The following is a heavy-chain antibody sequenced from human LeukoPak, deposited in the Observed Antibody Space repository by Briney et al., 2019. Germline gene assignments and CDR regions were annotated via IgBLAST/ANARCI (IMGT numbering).Heavy chain of an antibody. CDR1: GFTFSSYA. V-gene: IGHV3-23*01. D-gene: IGHD3-10*01. Sequence: GGSLRLSCAASGFTFSSYAMSWVRQAPGKGLEWVSAISGSGGSTYYADSVKGRFTISRDNSKNTLYLQMNSLRAEDTAVYYCAKDPAIPSNGLWFGELLPYYFDYWGQGTLVTVSS. J-gene: IGHJ4*02. CDR3: AKDPAIPSNGLWFGELLPYYFDY. CDR2: ISGSGGST.